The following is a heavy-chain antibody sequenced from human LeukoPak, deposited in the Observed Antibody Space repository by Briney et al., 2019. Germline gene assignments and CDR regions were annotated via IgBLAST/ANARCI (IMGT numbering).Heavy chain of an antibody. CDR1: GVSISRGGYY. CDR3: ARVRGYSYGELDY. V-gene: IGHV4-31*03. CDR2: ISYSGST. J-gene: IGHJ4*02. Sequence: SETLSLTCTVSGVSISRGGYYWSWIRQHPGKGLEWIGHISYSGSTYYNPSLNSRVTISVGTSKSQFSLKLSPVTAADTAVYYCARVRGYSYGELDYWGQGTLVTVSS. D-gene: IGHD5-18*01.